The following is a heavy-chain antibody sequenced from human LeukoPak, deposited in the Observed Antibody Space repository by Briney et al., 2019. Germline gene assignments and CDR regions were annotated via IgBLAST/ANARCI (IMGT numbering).Heavy chain of an antibody. D-gene: IGHD3-3*01. Sequence: KPSETLSLTCAVYGGSFSGYYWSWIRQPPGKGLEWIGEINHSGSTNYNPSLKSRVTISVDTSKNQFSLKLSSVTAADTAVYYCARSSYYDFWSGYYPMAYAFDIWGQGTMVTVSS. J-gene: IGHJ3*02. CDR3: ARSSYYDFWSGYYPMAYAFDI. V-gene: IGHV4-34*01. CDR1: GGSFSGYY. CDR2: INHSGST.